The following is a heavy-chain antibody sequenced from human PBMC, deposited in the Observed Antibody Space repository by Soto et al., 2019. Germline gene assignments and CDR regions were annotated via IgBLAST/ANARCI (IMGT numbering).Heavy chain of an antibody. Sequence: SETLSLTCTATGDSITSTDYYWGWIRQPPGKGLEWVASIYYSGSTYHNPSLKSRVTISVDTSKNQFSLKVTSVTAADTAVYYCARHWRTGYSTVFGVVMGWFDPRRQGTLVTVSS. V-gene: IGHV4-39*01. J-gene: IGHJ5*02. CDR1: GDSITSTDYY. D-gene: IGHD3-3*01. CDR3: ARHWRTGYSTVFGVVMGWFDP. CDR2: IYYSGST.